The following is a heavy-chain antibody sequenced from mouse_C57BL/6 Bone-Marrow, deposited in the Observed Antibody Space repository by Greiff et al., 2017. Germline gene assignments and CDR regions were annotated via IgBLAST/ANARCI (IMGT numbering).Heavy chain of an antibody. D-gene: IGHD2-4*01. J-gene: IGHJ4*01. CDR3: ARNLDYDDAMDY. V-gene: IGHV2-2*01. CDR1: GFSLTSYG. CDR2: LWSGGST. Sequence: QVQLKESGPGLVQPSQSLSITCTVSGFSLTSYGVHWVRQSPGKGLEWLGVLWSGGSTDYNAAFISRLSISKDNSKSQVFFKMNSLQADDTAIYYLARNLDYDDAMDYWGQGTSVTVSS.